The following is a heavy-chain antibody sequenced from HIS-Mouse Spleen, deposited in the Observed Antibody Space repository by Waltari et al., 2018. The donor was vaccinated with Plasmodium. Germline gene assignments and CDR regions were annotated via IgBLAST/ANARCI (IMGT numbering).Heavy chain of an antibody. V-gene: IGHV3-30-3*01. Sequence: PAAGFTFSSYARHWVRQAPGKGLEWVAVISYDGSNKYYADSVKGRFTISRDNSKNTLYLQMNSLRAEDTAVYYCARDRRLAFDYWGQGTLVTVSS. J-gene: IGHJ4*02. CDR1: GFTFSSYA. CDR2: ISYDGSNK. CDR3: ARDRRLAFDY. D-gene: IGHD2-15*01.